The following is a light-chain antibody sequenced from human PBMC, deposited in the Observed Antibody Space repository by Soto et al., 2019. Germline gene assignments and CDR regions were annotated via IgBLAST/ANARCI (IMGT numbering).Light chain of an antibody. CDR1: SSDVGGYNY. CDR2: EVS. V-gene: IGLV2-14*01. CDR3: SPYTSSCTLEV. J-gene: IGLJ1*01. Sequence: QSALTQPASVSGSPGQSITISCTGTSSDVGGYNYVSWYQQHPGKAPKLMIYEVSNRPSGVSNRFSGSKSGNTASLTISGLQAEDEADYYCSPYTSSCTLEVFGTGTKPTVL.